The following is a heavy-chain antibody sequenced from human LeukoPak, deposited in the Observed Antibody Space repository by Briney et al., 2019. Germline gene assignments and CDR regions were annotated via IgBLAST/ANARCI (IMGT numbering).Heavy chain of an antibody. CDR1: GFTFSSYW. Sequence: GGSLRLSCAASGFTFSSYWMHRVRQAPGKGLVWVSRINSDGSSTSYADSVKGRFTISRDNAKNTLYLQMNSLRAEDTAVYYCARDNMDSGLFDYWGQGTLVTVSS. V-gene: IGHV3-74*01. CDR3: ARDNMDSGLFDY. J-gene: IGHJ4*02. CDR2: INSDGSST. D-gene: IGHD5-12*01.